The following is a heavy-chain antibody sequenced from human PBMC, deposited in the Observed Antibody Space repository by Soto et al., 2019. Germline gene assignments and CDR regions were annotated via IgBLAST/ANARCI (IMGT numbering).Heavy chain of an antibody. CDR2: ISSSGSTI. CDR1: GFTFSSYE. Sequence: VQLVESGGGVVQPGRSLRLSCAASGFTFSSYEMNWVRQAPGKGLEWVSYISSSGSTIYYADSVKGRFTISRDNAKNSLYLQMNSLRAEDTAVYYCASVYGDYSLDYWGQGTLVTVSS. D-gene: IGHD4-17*01. CDR3: ASVYGDYSLDY. J-gene: IGHJ4*02. V-gene: IGHV3-48*03.